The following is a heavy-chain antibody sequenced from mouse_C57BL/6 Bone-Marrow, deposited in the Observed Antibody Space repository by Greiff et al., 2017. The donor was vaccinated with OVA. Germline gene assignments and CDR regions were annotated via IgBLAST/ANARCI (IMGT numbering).Heavy chain of an antibody. V-gene: IGHV2-2*01. J-gene: IGHJ1*03. CDR3: ARIGTTGYFDV. D-gene: IGHD1-1*01. CDR2: IWSGGST. CDR1: GFSLTSYG. Sequence: VKLMESGPGLVQPSQSLSITCTVSGFSLTSYGVHWVRQSPGKGLEWLGVIWSGGSTDYNAAFISRLSISKDNSKSQVFFKMNSLQADDTAIYYCARIGTTGYFDVWGTGTTVTVSS.